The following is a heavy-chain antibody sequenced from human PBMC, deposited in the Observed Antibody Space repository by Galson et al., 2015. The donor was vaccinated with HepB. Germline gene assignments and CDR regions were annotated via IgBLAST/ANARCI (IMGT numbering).Heavy chain of an antibody. D-gene: IGHD6-13*01. Sequence: SETLSLTCAVYGGSFSGYYWGWIRQPPGKGLEWIGEVNHSGSTNYNPSLKGRVTISVDTSKNQFSLKLSSVTAADTAVYSWARRRAAAGPLRAFDIWGQGTMVTVSS. J-gene: IGHJ3*02. CDR3: ARRRAAAGPLRAFDI. CDR1: GGSFSGYY. V-gene: IGHV4-34*01. CDR2: VNHSGST.